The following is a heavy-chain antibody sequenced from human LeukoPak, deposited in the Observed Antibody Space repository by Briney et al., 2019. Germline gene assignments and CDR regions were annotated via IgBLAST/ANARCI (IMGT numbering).Heavy chain of an antibody. Sequence: PGGSLRLSCAASGFTFSNYFMHWVHQAPGKGLVWVSRINSDGTSTMYADSVKGGFTISRDNAKNMLYMQMNSLRDEDTAVYYCARRVDATRWFDPWGQGTLVTVSS. D-gene: IGHD2-15*01. V-gene: IGHV3-74*03. J-gene: IGHJ5*02. CDR1: GFTFSNYF. CDR2: INSDGTST. CDR3: ARRVDATRWFDP.